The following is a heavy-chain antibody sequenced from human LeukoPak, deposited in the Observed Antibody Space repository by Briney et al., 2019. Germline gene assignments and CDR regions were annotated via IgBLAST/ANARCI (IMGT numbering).Heavy chain of an antibody. V-gene: IGHV3-30-3*01. D-gene: IGHD6-25*01. J-gene: IGHJ4*02. CDR1: GFTFSSYS. Sequence: PGGSLRLSCAASGFTFSSYSMHWVRQAPGKGLEWVAIISSGGSNEYYADSVKGRFTISRDNSKNTLYLQMDSLRTEDTAVYYCATDKAYTSGTYGYYFDYWGQGALVTVSS. CDR2: ISSGGSNE. CDR3: ATDKAYTSGTYGYYFDY.